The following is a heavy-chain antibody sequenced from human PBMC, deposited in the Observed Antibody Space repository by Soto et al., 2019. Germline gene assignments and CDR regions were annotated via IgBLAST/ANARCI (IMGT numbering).Heavy chain of an antibody. CDR1: GYTFTGYY. Sequence: GASVKVSCKASGYTFTGYYMHWVRQAPGQGLEWMGWINPNSGGTNYAQKFQGWVTMTRDTSISTAYMELSRLRSDDTAVYYCARVWTLKRFWEGSSSAGGMDVWGHGTRVTVSS. D-gene: IGHD3-3*01. J-gene: IGHJ6*02. CDR3: ARVWTLKRFWEGSSSAGGMDV. V-gene: IGHV1-2*04. CDR2: INPNSGGT.